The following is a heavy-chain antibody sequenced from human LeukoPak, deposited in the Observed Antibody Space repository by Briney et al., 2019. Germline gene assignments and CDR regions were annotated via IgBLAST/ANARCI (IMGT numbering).Heavy chain of an antibody. J-gene: IGHJ6*02. V-gene: IGHV4-59*01. CDR1: DGSINSYY. CDR3: ARGRSNYYGMDV. CDR2: IYYNGNT. D-gene: IGHD1-26*01. Sequence: SETLPLTCSVSDGSINSYYWNWIRRPPGKGLEWIGYIYYNGNTNYSPSLKSRVTTSVDTSKNLFSLKVSSVTAADTAVYYCARGRSNYYGMDVWGQGTTVTVSS.